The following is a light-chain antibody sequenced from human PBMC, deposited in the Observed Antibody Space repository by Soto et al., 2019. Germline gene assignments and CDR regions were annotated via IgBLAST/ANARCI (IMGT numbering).Light chain of an antibody. CDR1: QSVSSW. J-gene: IGKJ2*01. CDR3: QQYKSDPYT. Sequence: DIQMTPSPSTLSASVGDRVTITCRARQSVSSWLAWYQQKPGQAPKLVISDASSSESGVPSRFSGSGSWTDFTLSISSLQPDDFSTYYCQQYKSDPYTFGQGTKLEIK. CDR2: DAS. V-gene: IGKV1-5*01.